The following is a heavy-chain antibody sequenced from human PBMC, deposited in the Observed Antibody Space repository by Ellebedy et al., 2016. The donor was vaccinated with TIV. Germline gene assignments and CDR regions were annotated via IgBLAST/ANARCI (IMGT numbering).Heavy chain of an antibody. CDR2: ISDSCSTI. D-gene: IGHD3-16*02. J-gene: IGHJ5*02. CDR3: ARDARFIDQKHHWFDP. Sequence: GGSLRLSCAASGFIFSDYYMIWIRQAPGKGLEWVSSISDSCSTIYYADPVKGRFTISRYKAKNSLSLLMNSLRAEDTAVYYCARDARFIDQKHHWFDPWGQGTLVTVSS. CDR1: GFIFSDYY. V-gene: IGHV3-11*01.